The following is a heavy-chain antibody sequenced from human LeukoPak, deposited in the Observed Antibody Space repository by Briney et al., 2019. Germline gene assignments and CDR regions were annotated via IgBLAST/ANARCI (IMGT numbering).Heavy chain of an antibody. Sequence: AGGSLRLSCAASGFTFSDYYMSWIRQAPGKGLEWVSYISSSGSTIYYADSVKGRFTISRDNAKNSLYLQMNSLRAEDTAVYYCARADIVVVVAANDAFDIWGQGTMVTVSS. D-gene: IGHD2-15*01. J-gene: IGHJ3*02. V-gene: IGHV3-11*04. CDR1: GFTFSDYY. CDR2: ISSSGSTI. CDR3: ARADIVVVVAANDAFDI.